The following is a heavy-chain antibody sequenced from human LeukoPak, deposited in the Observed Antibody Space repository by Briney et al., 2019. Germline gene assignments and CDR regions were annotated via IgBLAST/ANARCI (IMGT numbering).Heavy chain of an antibody. V-gene: IGHV3-21*01. Sequence: GSLRLSCEASGFTFSSFAMNWVRQAPGKGLEWVSSISSSSYIYYADSVKGRFTISRDNAKNSLYLQMNSLRAEDTAVYYCARDSLTGYMDYWGQGTLVTVSS. CDR1: GFTFSSFA. CDR2: ISSSSYI. D-gene: IGHD3-9*01. CDR3: ARDSLTGYMDY. J-gene: IGHJ4*02.